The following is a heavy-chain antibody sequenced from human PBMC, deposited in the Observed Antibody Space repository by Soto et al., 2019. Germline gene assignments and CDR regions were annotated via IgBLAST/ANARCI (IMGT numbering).Heavy chain of an antibody. D-gene: IGHD3-3*01. J-gene: IGHJ4*02. CDR2: ISSSSSYI. Sequence: GGSLRLSCAASGFTFSSYSMNWVRQAPGKGLEWVSSISSSSSYIYYADSVKGRFTISRDNAKNSLYLQMNSLRAEDTAVYYCAREKYYDFWSGYYTIPSPYFDYWGQGTLVTVSS. CDR1: GFTFSSYS. CDR3: AREKYYDFWSGYYTIPSPYFDY. V-gene: IGHV3-21*01.